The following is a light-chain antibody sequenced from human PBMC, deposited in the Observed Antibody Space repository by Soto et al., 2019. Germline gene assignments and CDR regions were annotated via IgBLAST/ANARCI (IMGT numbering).Light chain of an antibody. J-gene: IGKJ3*01. V-gene: IGKV1-5*01. CDR3: QKSHAYSFT. Sequence: EDRGATTCRASQSISSWLAWYQQKPGKAPKLLMYDASSLDSGVPSRFSGSGSGTEFTLTISCLQPDDFATYYCQKSHAYSFTFGPGTKVDIK. CDR1: QSISSW. CDR2: DAS.